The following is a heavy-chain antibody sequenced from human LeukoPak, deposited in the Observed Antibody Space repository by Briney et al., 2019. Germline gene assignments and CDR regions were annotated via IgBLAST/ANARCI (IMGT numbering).Heavy chain of an antibody. Sequence: SETLSLTCTVSGGSISSYYWSWIRQPPGKGLEWIGYIYYSGSTNYNPSLKSRVTISVDTSKNQFSLKLSSVTAADTAVYYCARHEVIVGATFDLWGRGTLVTVSS. CDR2: IYYSGST. V-gene: IGHV4-59*08. CDR3: ARHEVIVGATFDL. D-gene: IGHD1-26*01. CDR1: GGSISSYY. J-gene: IGHJ2*01.